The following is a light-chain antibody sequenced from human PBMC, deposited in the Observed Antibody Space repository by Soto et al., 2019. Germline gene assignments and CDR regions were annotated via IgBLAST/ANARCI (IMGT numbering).Light chain of an antibody. V-gene: IGKV3-15*01. CDR1: QSVGTH. Sequence: EIVMTQSPATLSVSPGERATLSCRASQSVGTHLAWYQQKPGQAPRLLLYGASTRATGIPARFSGSGSGTEFTLTISSLQSEDFAVYCCQQYNNWPRKFGQGTKVEIK. CDR2: GAS. CDR3: QQYNNWPRK. J-gene: IGKJ1*01.